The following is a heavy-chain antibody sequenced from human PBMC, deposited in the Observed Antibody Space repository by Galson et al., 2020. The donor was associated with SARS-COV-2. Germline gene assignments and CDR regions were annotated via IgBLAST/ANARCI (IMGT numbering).Heavy chain of an antibody. D-gene: IGHD5-18*01. CDR2: IYTIETT. J-gene: IGHJ6*03. Sequence: SETLSLTCAVSGGSISSNSYSWNWLRKPDGKGLEWIGRIYTIETTNYNPSLKSRVTISVDTSKNQFSLELSSVTAADTAVYYCAKGRYRNYDYSHDMDVGRKGTSVTISS. CDR3: AKGRYRNYDYSHDMDV. CDR1: GGSISSNSYS. V-gene: IGHV4-61*02.